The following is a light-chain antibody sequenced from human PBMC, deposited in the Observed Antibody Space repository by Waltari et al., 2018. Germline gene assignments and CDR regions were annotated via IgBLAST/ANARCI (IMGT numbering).Light chain of an antibody. J-gene: IGKJ2*01. CDR2: EVS. CDR1: QSLLHIDGKTY. Sequence: DIVMXXTPLSLSVTPGQPASISXKSSQSLLHIDGKTYLYWYLQKPGQSPQLLIYEVSSRFSGVPDXFXGSGSXXDFXLXISXVEAEDVXVXXXMXGIHLGMYTFGXXXKLEXK. CDR3: MXGIHLGMYT. V-gene: IGKV2-29*03.